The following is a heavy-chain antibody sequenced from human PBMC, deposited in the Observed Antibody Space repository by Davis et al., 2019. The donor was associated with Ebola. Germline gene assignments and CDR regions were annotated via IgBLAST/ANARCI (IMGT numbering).Heavy chain of an antibody. D-gene: IGHD3-10*01. J-gene: IGHJ6*02. Sequence: PSETLSLTCAVYGGSFSGYYWSWIRQPPGKGLEWIGEINHSGSTNYNPSLKSRVTISVDTSKNQFSLKLSSVTAADTAVYYCARIRITMVRGYYYGMDVWGQGTTVTVSS. CDR1: GGSFSGYY. CDR2: INHSGST. V-gene: IGHV4-34*01. CDR3: ARIRITMVRGYYYGMDV.